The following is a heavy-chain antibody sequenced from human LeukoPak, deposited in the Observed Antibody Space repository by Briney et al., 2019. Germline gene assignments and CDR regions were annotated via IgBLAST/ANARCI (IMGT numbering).Heavy chain of an antibody. Sequence: SETLSLTCTVSGGSISSYYWSWIWQPAGKGLEWIGRIYTSGSTNYNPSLKSRVTMSVDTSKNQFSLKLSSVTAADTAVYYCARTRHSSGWYGRGDYFDYWGQGTLVTVSS. D-gene: IGHD6-19*01. V-gene: IGHV4-4*07. CDR3: ARTRHSSGWYGRGDYFDY. CDR2: IYTSGST. J-gene: IGHJ4*02. CDR1: GGSISSYY.